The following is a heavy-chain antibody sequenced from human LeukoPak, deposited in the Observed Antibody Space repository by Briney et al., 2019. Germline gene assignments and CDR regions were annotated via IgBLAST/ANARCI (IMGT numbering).Heavy chain of an antibody. CDR1: GFTFSNYA. V-gene: IGHV3-15*01. Sequence: GGSLRLSCAASGFTFSNYAMSWVRQAPGKGLEWVGRIKSKTDGGTTDYAAPVKGRFTISRDDSKNTLYLQMNSLKTEDTAVYYCTTEFKILYAFHWGQGTLVTVSS. CDR3: TTEFKILYAFH. J-gene: IGHJ4*02. CDR2: IKSKTDGGTT. D-gene: IGHD2-8*01.